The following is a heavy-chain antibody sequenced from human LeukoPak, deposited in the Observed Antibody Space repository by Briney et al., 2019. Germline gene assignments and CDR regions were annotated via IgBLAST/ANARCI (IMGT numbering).Heavy chain of an antibody. CDR2: TYSDGST. Sequence: GGSLRLSCAASGFTVSSNYMSWVRQAPGKGLEWVSITYSDGSTNYADSVKGRFTISRDNSKNTLSLQMNSLRAEDTAVYYCARKNHLFNAAFVIWGQGTVVTVSS. CDR1: GFTVSSNY. CDR3: ARKNHLFNAAFVI. D-gene: IGHD1-14*01. V-gene: IGHV3-53*01. J-gene: IGHJ3*02.